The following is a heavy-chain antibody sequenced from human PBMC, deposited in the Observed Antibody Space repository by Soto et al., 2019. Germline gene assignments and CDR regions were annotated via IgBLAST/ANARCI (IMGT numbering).Heavy chain of an antibody. J-gene: IGHJ5*02. D-gene: IGHD4-4*01. CDR1: GFTFSSYS. CDR3: ARDPSVTLPYNWFDP. CDR2: ISSSSSNI. V-gene: IGHV3-48*02. Sequence: EVQLVESGGGLVQPGGSLRLSCAASGFTFSSYSMNWVRQAPGKGLEWVSYISSSSSNIYYADSVKGRFTISRDNAKNSLSLQMNSLRDEDTAVYYCARDPSVTLPYNWFDPWGQGTLVTVSS.